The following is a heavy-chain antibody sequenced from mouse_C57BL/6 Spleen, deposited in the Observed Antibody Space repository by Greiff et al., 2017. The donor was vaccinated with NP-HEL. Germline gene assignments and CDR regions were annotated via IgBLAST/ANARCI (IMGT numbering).Heavy chain of an antibody. Sequence: VQLQQSGPELVQPGASVKISCKASGYSFTDYNMNWVKQSNGKSLEWIGVITPNYGTTSYNQKFKGKATLTVDQSSSTAYMQLNSLTSEDSAVYYCARVRYSNYDWYFDVWGTGTTVTVSS. V-gene: IGHV1-39*01. CDR2: ITPNYGTT. J-gene: IGHJ1*03. CDR3: ARVRYSNYDWYFDV. CDR1: GYSFTDYN. D-gene: IGHD2-5*01.